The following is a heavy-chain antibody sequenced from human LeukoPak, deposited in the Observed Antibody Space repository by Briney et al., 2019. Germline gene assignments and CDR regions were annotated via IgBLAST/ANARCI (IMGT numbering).Heavy chain of an antibody. J-gene: IGHJ4*02. CDR2: ISGSGGST. V-gene: IGHV3-23*01. D-gene: IGHD3-22*01. Sequence: GGSLRLSCVPSGFSFSNYAMSWVRQAPGKGLEWVSSISGSGGSTHYVDSVKGRFTISRGKTKNTLYLQMNSLRAEDTAVYYCAKSSYYDASGYYREYYFDSWGQGTLVTVSS. CDR1: GFSFSNYA. CDR3: AKSSYYDASGYYREYYFDS.